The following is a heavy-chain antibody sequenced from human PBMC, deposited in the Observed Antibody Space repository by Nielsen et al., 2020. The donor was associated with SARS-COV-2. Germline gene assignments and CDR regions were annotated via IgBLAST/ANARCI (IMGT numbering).Heavy chain of an antibody. Sequence: SETLSLTCIVSGGSISTGSHYWSWIRQPPGKGLEWIGYIFYRGNTNYNPSLKSRVTISVYTSKNQFSLKVNSVTAADTAVYYCVRIDMATISVDYWGRGTLVTVSS. CDR1: GGSISTGSHY. J-gene: IGHJ4*02. CDR2: IFYRGNT. CDR3: VRIDMATISVDY. V-gene: IGHV4-61*01. D-gene: IGHD5-24*01.